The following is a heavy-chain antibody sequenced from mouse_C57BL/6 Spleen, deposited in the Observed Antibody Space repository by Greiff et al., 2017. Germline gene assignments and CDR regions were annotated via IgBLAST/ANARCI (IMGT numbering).Heavy chain of an antibody. Sequence: QVQLKQPGAELVKPGASVKVSCKASGYTFTSYWMHWVKQRPGQGLEWIGRIHPSDSDTNYNQKFKGKATLTVDKSSSTAYMQLSSLTSEDSAVYDCAISPFTTVVDSWFAYWGQGTLVTVSA. V-gene: IGHV1-74*01. D-gene: IGHD1-1*01. CDR1: GYTFTSYW. CDR3: AISPFTTVVDSWFAY. CDR2: IHPSDSDT. J-gene: IGHJ3*01.